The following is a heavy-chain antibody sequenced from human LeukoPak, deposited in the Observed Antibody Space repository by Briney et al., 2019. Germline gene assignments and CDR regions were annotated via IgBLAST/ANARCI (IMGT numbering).Heavy chain of an antibody. CDR3: ARHVLEWLLHGVSPYYFDY. V-gene: IGHV4-39*01. Sequence: SETLSLTCTVSGGSISSSSYYWGWIRQPPGKGLEWIGSIYYSGSTYYNPSLKSRVTISVDTSKNQFSLKLSSVTAADTAVYYCARHVLEWLLHGVSPYYFDYWGQGTLVTVSS. D-gene: IGHD3-3*01. CDR1: GGSISSSSYY. CDR2: IYYSGST. J-gene: IGHJ4*02.